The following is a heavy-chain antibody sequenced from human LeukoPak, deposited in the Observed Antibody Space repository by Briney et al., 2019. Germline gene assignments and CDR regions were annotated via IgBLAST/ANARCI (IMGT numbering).Heavy chain of an antibody. CDR3: ARDRLLWSSRGDAFDI. Sequence: PGGSLRLSCAASGFTFSSYSMNWVRQAPGKGLEWVSSISSSSSYIYYADSVKGRFTISRDNAKNSLYLQMNSLRAEDTAVYYCARDRLLWSSRGDAFDIWGQGTMVTVSS. J-gene: IGHJ3*02. V-gene: IGHV3-21*01. CDR1: GFTFSSYS. D-gene: IGHD2/OR15-2a*01. CDR2: ISSSSSYI.